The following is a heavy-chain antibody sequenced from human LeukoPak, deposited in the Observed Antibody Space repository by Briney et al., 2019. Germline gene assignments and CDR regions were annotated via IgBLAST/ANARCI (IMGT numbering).Heavy chain of an antibody. CDR1: GFTFSSYA. CDR2: ISSNGGST. J-gene: IGHJ4*02. D-gene: IGHD3-22*01. V-gene: IGHV3-64*01. CDR3: ARGGLRYYYDSSGYYRLFDY. Sequence: TGGSLRLSCAASGFTFSSYAMHWVRQAPGKGLEYVSAISSNGGSTYYANSVKGRFTISRDNSKNTLYLQMGSLRAEDMAVYYCARGGLRYYYDSSGYYRLFDYWGQGTLVTVS.